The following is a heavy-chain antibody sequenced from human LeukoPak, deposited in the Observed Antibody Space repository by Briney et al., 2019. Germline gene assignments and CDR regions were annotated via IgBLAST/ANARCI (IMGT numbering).Heavy chain of an antibody. CDR2: INHSGST. CDR1: GGSFSGYY. D-gene: IGHD6-19*01. V-gene: IGHV4-34*01. J-gene: IGHJ4*02. Sequence: SETLSLTCAVYGGSFSGYYWSWIRQPPGKGLEWIGEINHSGSTNYNPSLKSRVTISVDTSKNQFSLKLSSVTAADTAVYYCARRVPGLFDYWGQGTLVTVSS. CDR3: ARRVPGLFDY.